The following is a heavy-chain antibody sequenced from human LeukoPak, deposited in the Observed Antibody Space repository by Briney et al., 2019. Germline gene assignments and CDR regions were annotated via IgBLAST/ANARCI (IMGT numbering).Heavy chain of an antibody. CDR1: GFTFRSYW. CDR2: IKPDGSDK. Sequence: GGSLRLSCEASGFTFRSYWMTWVRQSPGKGLEWVAIIKPDGSDKFHVDSVKGRLTISRDNAKNSLYLQMSNLRAEDTAVYYCARGGHRQKEFWGQGTLVTVSS. V-gene: IGHV3-7*01. D-gene: IGHD3-10*01. CDR3: ARGGHRQKEF. J-gene: IGHJ4*02.